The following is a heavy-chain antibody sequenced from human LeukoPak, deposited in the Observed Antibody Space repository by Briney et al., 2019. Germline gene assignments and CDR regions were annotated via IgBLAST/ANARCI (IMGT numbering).Heavy chain of an antibody. CDR2: MYSSGIT. CDR3: AKLVSSDWVGY. Sequence: LXLTXTVSXGSVXNXXWSWLRQPPGKXLEGIGYMYSSGITNYNPSLKSRVTMSVDTSKNQFSLKLTSVTAADTAVYYCAKLVSSDWVGYWGQGTLVTVSS. CDR1: XGSVXNXX. V-gene: IGHV4-59*08. D-gene: IGHD6-19*01. J-gene: IGHJ4*02.